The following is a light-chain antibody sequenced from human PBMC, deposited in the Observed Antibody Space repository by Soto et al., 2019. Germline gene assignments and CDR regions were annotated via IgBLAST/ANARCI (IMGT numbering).Light chain of an antibody. Sequence: DIQMTQSPSTLSASVGDRVTITCRASQSISSWLAWYQQKPGKAPKLLMYDASSLDSGVPSRFIGSGSGTEFTLTISSLQPDDFATYYCQQYNAYPWTFGQGTKVEIK. CDR2: DAS. CDR1: QSISSW. V-gene: IGKV1-5*01. J-gene: IGKJ1*01. CDR3: QQYNAYPWT.